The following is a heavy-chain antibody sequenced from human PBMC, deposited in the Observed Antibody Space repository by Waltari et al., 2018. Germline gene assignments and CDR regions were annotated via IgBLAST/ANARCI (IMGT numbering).Heavy chain of an antibody. CDR2: MYSGGST. CDR3: ARAGLDY. CDR1: GFTVGNNF. Sequence: EVQLVESGGGLIQPGGSLRLSCAASGFTVGNNFMMWVRQAPGKGLEWVSLMYSGGSTNYNPSLKSRVTISVDTSKNQFSLKLSSVTAADTAVYYCARAGLDYWGQGTLVTVSS. J-gene: IGHJ4*02. V-gene: IGHV3-53*01.